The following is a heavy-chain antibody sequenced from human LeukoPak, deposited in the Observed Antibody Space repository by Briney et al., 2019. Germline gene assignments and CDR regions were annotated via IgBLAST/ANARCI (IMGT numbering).Heavy chain of an antibody. D-gene: IGHD1-26*01. V-gene: IGHV3-30*02. CDR1: GFTFSSYG. CDR3: SARSGISPYYIDY. Sequence: GGSLRLSCAASGFTFSSYGMHWVRQAPGKGLEWVAFIRYDGSNKYYADSVKGRFTISRDNSKNTLYLQMNSLRAEDTALYYCSARSGISPYYIDYWGQGTLVTVSS. CDR2: IRYDGSNK. J-gene: IGHJ4*02.